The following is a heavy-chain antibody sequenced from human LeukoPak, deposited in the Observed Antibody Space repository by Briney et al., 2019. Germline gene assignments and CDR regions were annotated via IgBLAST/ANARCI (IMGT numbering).Heavy chain of an antibody. D-gene: IGHD3-22*01. J-gene: IGHJ4*02. CDR1: GGTFSSYA. V-gene: IGHV1-69*05. CDR3: AREGGVVITMD. CDR2: IIPIFGTA. Sequence: ASVKVSCKASGGTFSSYAISWVRQAPGQGLEWMGRIIPIFGTANYAQEFQGRVTITTDESTSTAYMELSSLRSEDTAVYYCAREGGVVITMDWGQGTLVTVSS.